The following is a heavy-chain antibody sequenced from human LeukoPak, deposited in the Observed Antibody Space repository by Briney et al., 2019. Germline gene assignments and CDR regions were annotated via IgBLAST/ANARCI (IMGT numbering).Heavy chain of an antibody. CDR1: GFTFSSYA. J-gene: IGHJ4*02. CDR3: AKAGIAVPATPEY. D-gene: IGHD6-19*01. CDR2: ISSSGGTT. Sequence: GSLRLSCAASGFTFSSYAMNWVRQAPGKGLEWVSVISSSGGTTYYSDSVKGRFIISRDTSKNTLYLQMNSLRAEDTAVYYCAKAGIAVPATPEYCGQGTQVTVSS. V-gene: IGHV3-23*01.